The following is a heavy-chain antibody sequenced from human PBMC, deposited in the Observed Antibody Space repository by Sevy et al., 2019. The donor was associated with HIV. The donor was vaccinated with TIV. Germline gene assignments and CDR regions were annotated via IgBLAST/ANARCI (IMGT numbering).Heavy chain of an antibody. V-gene: IGHV3-15*01. CDR3: TTKGGDCSWIGCQLS. CDR2: IKSNIYGAAI. J-gene: IGHJ5*02. D-gene: IGHD2-21*01. CDR1: EFIFNDAW. Sequence: GGSLRLSCVASEFIFNDAWMHWVRQAPGKGLEWVGRIKSNIYGAAIDYAEPVKGRFTISRDYSKNTVFLQMNSLKSEDKAVYFCTTKGGDCSWIGCQLSWGPGTQVTVSS.